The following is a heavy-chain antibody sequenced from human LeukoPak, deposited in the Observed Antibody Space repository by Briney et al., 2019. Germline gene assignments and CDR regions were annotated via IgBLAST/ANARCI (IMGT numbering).Heavy chain of an antibody. V-gene: IGHV4-34*01. J-gene: IGHJ5*02. CDR3: ARGYGDYGDWFDP. CDR2: INHSGST. D-gene: IGHD4-17*01. CDR1: GGSFSGYY. Sequence: PSETLSPTCAVYGGSFSGYYWSWIRQPPGKGLEWIGEINHSGSTYYNPSLKSRVTISVDTSKNQFSLKLSSVTAADTAVYYCARGYGDYGDWFDPWGQGTLVTVSS.